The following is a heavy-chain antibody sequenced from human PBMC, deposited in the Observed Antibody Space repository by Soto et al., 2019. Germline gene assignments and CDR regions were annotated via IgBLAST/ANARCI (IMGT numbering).Heavy chain of an antibody. V-gene: IGHV3-33*01. CDR1: GFTFSSYG. Sequence: GGSLRLSCAASGFTFSSYGMHWVRQAPGKGLEWVAVIWYDGSNKYYADSVKGRFTISRDNSKNTLYLQMNSLRAEDTAVYYCARGASSSSGGLYWGQGTLVTVSS. CDR3: ARGASSSSGGLY. D-gene: IGHD6-6*01. CDR2: IWYDGSNK. J-gene: IGHJ4*02.